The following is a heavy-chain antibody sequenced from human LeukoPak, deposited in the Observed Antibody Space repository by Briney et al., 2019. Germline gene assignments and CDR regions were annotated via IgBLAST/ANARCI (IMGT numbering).Heavy chain of an antibody. V-gene: IGHV1-2*02. CDR3: ARGPISSGTYYVNY. J-gene: IGHJ4*02. CDR1: GYTFTGYY. Sequence: ASVKVSCKASGYTFTGYYVHWVRQAPGQGLGWMGWINPNTGGTNYAQKFQGRVTMTRDTSISTAYMELSRLRSDDTAVYYCARGPISSGTYYVNYWGQGTLVTVSS. CDR2: INPNTGGT. D-gene: IGHD3-10*01.